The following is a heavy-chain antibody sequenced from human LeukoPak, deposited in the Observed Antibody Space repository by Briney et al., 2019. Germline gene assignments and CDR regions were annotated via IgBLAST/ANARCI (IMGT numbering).Heavy chain of an antibody. CDR3: AREPHPPMTTATRGRWFDP. V-gene: IGHV4-4*02. Sequence: KPSETLSLTCAVSGGSISSSNWWSWVRQPPGKGLEWIGEIYHSGSTNYNPSLKSRVTISVDKSKNQFSLKLSSVTAADTAVYYCAREPHPPMTTATRGRWFDPWGQGTLVTVSS. CDR2: IYHSGST. J-gene: IGHJ5*02. CDR1: GGSISSSNW. D-gene: IGHD4-17*01.